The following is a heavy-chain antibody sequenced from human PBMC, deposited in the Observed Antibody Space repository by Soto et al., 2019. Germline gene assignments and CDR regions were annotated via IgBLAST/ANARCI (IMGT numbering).Heavy chain of an antibody. CDR1: GFTFSSYG. V-gene: IGHV3-33*01. CDR2: IWYDGSNK. J-gene: IGHJ1*01. D-gene: IGHD2-15*01. CDR3: ARDYCSGGSCYSVYFQH. Sequence: QVQLVESGGGVVQPGRSLRLSCAASGFTFSSYGMHWVRQAPGKGLEWVAVIWYDGSNKYYADSVKGRFTISRDNSKNTLYLQMKSLRAEDTAVYYCARDYCSGGSCYSVYFQHWGQGTLVTVSS.